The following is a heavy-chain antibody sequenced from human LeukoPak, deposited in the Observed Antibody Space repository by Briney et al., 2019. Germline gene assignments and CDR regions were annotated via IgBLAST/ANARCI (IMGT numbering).Heavy chain of an antibody. CDR3: ARGTGFDY. J-gene: IGHJ4*02. CDR1: GYSISSGYY. CDR2: IYHSGST. D-gene: IGHD3-10*01. Sequence: SETLSLTCTVSGYSISSGYYWGWIRQPPGKGLEWIGSIYHSGSTYYNPSLKSRVTISVDTSKNQFSLKLSSVTAADTAVYYCARGTGFDYWGQGTLVTVSS. V-gene: IGHV4-38-2*02.